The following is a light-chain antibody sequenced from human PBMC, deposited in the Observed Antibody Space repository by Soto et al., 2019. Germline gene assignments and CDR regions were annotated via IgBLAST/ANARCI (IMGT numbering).Light chain of an antibody. CDR1: SSDVGGNKY. CDR3: TSSTSDSLYV. Sequence: QSVLTQPASVSGSPGQSITISCTGTSSDVGGNKYVSWYQQYPGKVPKLLINKVSNRPSGVSNRFSGSKSGNTASLTISGLLADDEADYFCTSSTSDSLYVFGPGTKVNV. V-gene: IGLV2-14*01. CDR2: KVS. J-gene: IGLJ1*01.